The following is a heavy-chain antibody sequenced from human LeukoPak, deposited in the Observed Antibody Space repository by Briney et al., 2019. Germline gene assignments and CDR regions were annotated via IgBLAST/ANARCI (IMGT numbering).Heavy chain of an antibody. CDR1: GGSISSGSYY. V-gene: IGHV4-61*02. CDR3: AREGPDYYDSSGYNRGYYFDY. J-gene: IGHJ4*02. Sequence: SETLPLTCTVSGGSISSGSYYWSWIRQPAGKGLEWIGRIYTSGSTNYNPSLKSRVTISVDTSKNQFSLKLSSVTAADTAVYYCAREGPDYYDSSGYNRGYYFDYWGQGTLVTVSS. D-gene: IGHD3-22*01. CDR2: IYTSGST.